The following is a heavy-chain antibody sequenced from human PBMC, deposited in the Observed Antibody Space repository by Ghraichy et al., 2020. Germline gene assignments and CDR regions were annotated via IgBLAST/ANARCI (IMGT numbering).Heavy chain of an antibody. CDR2: IYYTGTT. V-gene: IGHV4-39*01. J-gene: IGHJ6*02. Sequence: SETLSLTCTVSGGYISRSSYYWGWIRQPPGKGLEWIGNIYYTGTTYYNTSPMSRVTISRDTSKNQFSLRLSSVTAADTAVYYCARPNSYYMYAMDVWGQGTTVTVSS. CDR3: ARPNSYYMYAMDV. D-gene: IGHD4-11*01. CDR1: GGYISRSSYY.